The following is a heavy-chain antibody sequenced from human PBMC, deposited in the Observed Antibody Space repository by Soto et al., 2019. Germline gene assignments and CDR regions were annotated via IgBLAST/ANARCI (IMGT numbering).Heavy chain of an antibody. Sequence: LRLSCAASGFTFSSYAMSWVRQAPGKGLEWVSSISGSGGSTYYADSVKGRLTISRDNSKNTLYLQMNSLRAEDTAVYYCAKNSENYGDSKYDYWGQGTLVTVSS. V-gene: IGHV3-23*01. CDR1: GFTFSSYA. J-gene: IGHJ4*02. CDR3: AKNSENYGDSKYDY. D-gene: IGHD4-17*01. CDR2: ISGSGGST.